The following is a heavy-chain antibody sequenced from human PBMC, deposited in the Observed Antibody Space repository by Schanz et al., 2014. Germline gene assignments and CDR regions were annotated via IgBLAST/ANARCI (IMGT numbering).Heavy chain of an antibody. CDR2: ISAYNGNT. V-gene: IGHV1-18*01. Sequence: QVQLVQSGPAVKKPGASMKVSCLASGYSFTEYFLHWVRQAPGQGLEWMGWISAYNGNTNYAQKLQGRVTMTTDTSTSTAYMELRSLRSDDTAVYYCARGFDFWDRWGQGTLVIVSS. D-gene: IGHD3-3*01. CDR3: ARGFDFWDR. CDR1: GYSFTEYF. J-gene: IGHJ4*02.